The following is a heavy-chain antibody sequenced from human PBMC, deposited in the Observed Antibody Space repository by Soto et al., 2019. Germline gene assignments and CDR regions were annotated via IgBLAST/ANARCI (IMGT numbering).Heavy chain of an antibody. CDR2: INPNSGGT. D-gene: IGHD3-10*01. Sequence: ASVKVSCKASGYTFTGYYMHWVRQAPGQGLEWMGWINPNSGGTNYARKFQGRVTMTRDTSISTAYMELSRLRSDDTAVYYCAREGWFGKGDYYYGMDVWGQGTTATVSS. CDR1: GYTFTGYY. V-gene: IGHV1-2*02. J-gene: IGHJ6*02. CDR3: AREGWFGKGDYYYGMDV.